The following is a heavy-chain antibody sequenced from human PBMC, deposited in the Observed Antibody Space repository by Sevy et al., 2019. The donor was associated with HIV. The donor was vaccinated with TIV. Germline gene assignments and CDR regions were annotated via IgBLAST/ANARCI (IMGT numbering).Heavy chain of an antibody. V-gene: IGHV3-11*06. CDR3: ARVRYKYGSYYFDY. D-gene: IGHD5-18*01. CDR1: GFTFSDYY. CDR2: ISTSSTYT. Sequence: GGSLRLSCSASGFTFSDYYMSWIRQAPGKGLEWVSYISTSSTYTNHADSVKGRFTISRDNANNSLYLQMNSLRAEDTAVYFCARVRYKYGSYYFDYWGQGTLLTVSS. J-gene: IGHJ4*02.